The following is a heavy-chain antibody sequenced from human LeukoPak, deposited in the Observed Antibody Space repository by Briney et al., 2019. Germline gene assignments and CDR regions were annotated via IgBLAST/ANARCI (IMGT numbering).Heavy chain of an antibody. D-gene: IGHD1-26*01. J-gene: IGHJ5*01. Sequence: SQTLSLTCAISGDSVSTNSATWTWLRQSPSRGLDWLGRTYYRSKWNNDYAVSMKSRMTINPDTSKNQFSLQLNSVTPEDTAVYYCARLVGAAWFDSWGQGTLVTVSS. CDR2: TYYRSKWNN. V-gene: IGHV6-1*01. CDR1: GDSVSTNSAT. CDR3: ARLVGAAWFDS.